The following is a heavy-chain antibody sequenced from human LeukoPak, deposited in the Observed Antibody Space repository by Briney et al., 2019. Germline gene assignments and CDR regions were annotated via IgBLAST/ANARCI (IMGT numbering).Heavy chain of an antibody. CDR3: ARRIVVVTATKNAFDI. CDR2: IYYSGST. D-gene: IGHD2-21*02. V-gene: IGHV4-39*01. J-gene: IGHJ3*02. CDR1: GGSISSSSYY. Sequence: SETLSLTCTVSGGSISSSSYYWGWIRQPPGKGLEWIGSIYYSGSTYYNPSLKSRVTISVDTSKNQFSLKLSSVTAADTAVYYCARRIVVVTATKNAFDIWGKGTMVTVSS.